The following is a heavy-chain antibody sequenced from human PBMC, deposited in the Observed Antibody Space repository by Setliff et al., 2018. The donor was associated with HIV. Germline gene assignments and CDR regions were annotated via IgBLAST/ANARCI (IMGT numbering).Heavy chain of an antibody. CDR1: GYIFSTYW. V-gene: IGHV5-10-1*01. D-gene: IGHD3-10*01. Sequence: PGESLKISCKGSGYIFSTYWISWVRQMPGKGLEWMGRINPSDSYANYSPSFQGHVTISADKSIDTAYLQWSSLKASDTAIYYCARHCYSSGSHSYFDDWGQGTLVTVSS. CDR2: INPSDSYA. CDR3: ARHCYSSGSHSYFDD. J-gene: IGHJ4*02.